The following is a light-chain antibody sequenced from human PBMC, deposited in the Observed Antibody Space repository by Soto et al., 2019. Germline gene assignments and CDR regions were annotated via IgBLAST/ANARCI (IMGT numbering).Light chain of an antibody. CDR3: SAYTVSRTYV. CDR1: SSDVGAYIF. Sequence: QSALTQPASVSGSPGQSITISCTGTSSDVGAYIFVSWHQQHPGKAPKLMIYNVYDRPSGISYRFSGSKSGNTASLTISGLQGEDEADYYCSAYTVSRTYVFGTGTKLTVL. J-gene: IGLJ1*01. V-gene: IGLV2-14*03. CDR2: NVY.